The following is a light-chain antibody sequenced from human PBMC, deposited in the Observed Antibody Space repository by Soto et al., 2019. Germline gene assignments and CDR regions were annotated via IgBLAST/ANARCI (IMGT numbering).Light chain of an antibody. CDR2: LGS. CDR3: MQALQTPRT. Sequence: DVVMTPSPLSMPVTPGGPASISCRSSQSLLHSNGYNYLDWYLQKPGQSPQLLIYLGSNRASGVPDRFSGSGTGTDVTLKISRVEAEDVGVDYCMQALQTPRTFGQGTRLEIK. CDR1: QSLLHSNGYNY. J-gene: IGKJ5*01. V-gene: IGKV2-28*01.